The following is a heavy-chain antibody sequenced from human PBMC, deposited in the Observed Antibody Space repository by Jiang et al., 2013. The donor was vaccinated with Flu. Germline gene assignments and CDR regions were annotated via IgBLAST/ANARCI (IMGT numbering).Heavy chain of an antibody. Sequence: YWIGWVRQMPGKGLEWMGMIYPGDSEARYSPSFQGQVTFAADKSISTAYLQWRSLKASDTAMYYCARLMGYSSGFISLDQWGQGTLVTVSS. J-gene: IGHJ4*02. CDR2: IYPGDSEA. CDR3: ARLMGYSSGFISLDQ. CDR1: YW. D-gene: IGHD6-19*01. V-gene: IGHV5-51*01.